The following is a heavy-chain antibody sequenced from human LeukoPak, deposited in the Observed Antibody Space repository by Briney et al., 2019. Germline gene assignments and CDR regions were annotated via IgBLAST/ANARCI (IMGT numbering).Heavy chain of an antibody. CDR3: ARVPRQPRWEPRVLDY. CDR1: GYTFTSYG. Sequence: GASVKVSCKASGYTFTSYGISWVRQAPGQGLEWMGWISAYNGNTNYAQKLQGRVTMTTDTSTSTAYMELRSLRSDDTAVYYCARVPRQPRWEPRVLDYWGQGTLVTVSS. J-gene: IGHJ4*02. D-gene: IGHD1-26*01. V-gene: IGHV1-18*01. CDR2: ISAYNGNT.